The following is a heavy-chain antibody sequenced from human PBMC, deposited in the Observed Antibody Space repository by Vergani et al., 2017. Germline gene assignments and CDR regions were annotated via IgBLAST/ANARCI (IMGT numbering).Heavy chain of an antibody. Sequence: QVQLVQSGAEVKKPGASVKVSCKASGYTLTGYYMHWVRQAPGQGLEWMGWINPNSGGTNYAQKFQGRVTMTRDTSISTAYMELSRLRSDDTAVYYCARGPKGYSSGWYLVYWGQGTLVTVSS. CDR3: ARGPKGYSSGWYLVY. J-gene: IGHJ4*02. CDR2: INPNSGGT. V-gene: IGHV1-2*02. CDR1: GYTLTGYY. D-gene: IGHD6-19*01.